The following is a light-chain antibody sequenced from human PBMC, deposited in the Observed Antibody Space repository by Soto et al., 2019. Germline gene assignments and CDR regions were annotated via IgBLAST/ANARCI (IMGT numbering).Light chain of an antibody. CDR2: EVS. J-gene: IGLJ1*01. V-gene: IGLV2-8*01. CDR1: SSDVGGYNY. Sequence: QSALTQPPSASGSPGQSVTISCTGTSSDVGGYNYVSWYQQHPGKAPKLMIYEVSKRPSGVPDRFSGSKSGNTASLTVSGXXXXXXXXYYCSSYAGSNNLGVFGTGTKLTV. CDR3: SSYAGSNNLGV.